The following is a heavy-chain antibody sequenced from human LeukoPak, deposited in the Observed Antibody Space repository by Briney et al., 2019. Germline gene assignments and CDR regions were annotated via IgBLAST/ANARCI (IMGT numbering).Heavy chain of an antibody. J-gene: IGHJ6*02. CDR1: GFTFSSYG. D-gene: IGHD3-9*01. V-gene: IGHV3-33*01. CDR2: IWYDGSNK. CDR3: ARGPPFLRYFDWLQPKPDGMDV. Sequence: EPGGSLRLSCAASGFTFSSYGMHWVRQAPGKGLEWVAVIWYDGSNKCYADSVKGRFTISRDNSKNTLYLQMNSLRAEDTAVYYCARGPPFLRYFDWLQPKPDGMDVWGQGTTVTVSS.